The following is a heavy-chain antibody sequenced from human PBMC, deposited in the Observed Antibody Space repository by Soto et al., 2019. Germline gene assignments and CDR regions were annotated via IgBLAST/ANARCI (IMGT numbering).Heavy chain of an antibody. Sequence: GGSLRLSCAASGFTFSSYGMHWVRQAPGKGLEWVAVISYDGSNKYYADSVKGRFTISRDNSKNTLYLQMNSLRAEDTAVYYCAKDLYYYDSSGYYCAFDIWGQGTMVTDSS. CDR2: ISYDGSNK. J-gene: IGHJ3*02. V-gene: IGHV3-30*18. CDR3: AKDLYYYDSSGYYCAFDI. D-gene: IGHD3-22*01. CDR1: GFTFSSYG.